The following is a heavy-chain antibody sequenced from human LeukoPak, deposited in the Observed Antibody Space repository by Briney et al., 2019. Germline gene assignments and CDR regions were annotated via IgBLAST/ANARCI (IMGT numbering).Heavy chain of an antibody. J-gene: IGHJ4*02. CDR3: VSPTADYPFLYYFDS. Sequence: GGSLRLSCAASGFSFSSYSIHGVRQAPGKGLEWVAVISSDGNSKNFALSVKGRFAISRDNSKNTLFLQMNNLRSEDTALYYCVSPTADYPFLYYFDSWGQGTLVTVSS. V-gene: IGHV3-30*09. CDR1: GFSFSSYS. D-gene: IGHD5-12*01. CDR2: ISSDGNSK.